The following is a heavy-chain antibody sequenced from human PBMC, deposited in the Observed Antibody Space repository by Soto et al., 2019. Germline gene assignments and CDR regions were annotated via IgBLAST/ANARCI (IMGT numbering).Heavy chain of an antibody. Sequence: NPSETLSLTCAVYGGSFSGYYWGWIRQAPGKGLEWIGNIHHSGSTYYKPSLESRVTISIDTSKNQFSLRLTSVTAADTSIYYCARDVSASDVDYWGQGTLVTVSS. CDR1: GGSFSGYY. CDR3: ARDVSASDVDY. CDR2: IHHSGST. D-gene: IGHD2-21*01. V-gene: IGHV4-34*01. J-gene: IGHJ4*02.